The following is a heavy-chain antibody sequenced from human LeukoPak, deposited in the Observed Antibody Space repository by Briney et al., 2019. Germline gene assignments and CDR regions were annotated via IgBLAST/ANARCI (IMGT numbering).Heavy chain of an antibody. CDR2: MTGRNGNR. J-gene: IGHJ4*02. V-gene: IGHV3-23*01. CDR1: GFSFSNYA. Sequence: GGSLRLSCVGSGFSFSNYAGSWVRQAPGKGLEWVSGMTGRNGNRFYADSVKGRFTTSRDNSKNTIYLQMDSLRVEDTALYFCAKDKIVGDGRWDFDYWGQGTLVTVSS. CDR3: AKDKIVGDGRWDFDY. D-gene: IGHD3-10*01.